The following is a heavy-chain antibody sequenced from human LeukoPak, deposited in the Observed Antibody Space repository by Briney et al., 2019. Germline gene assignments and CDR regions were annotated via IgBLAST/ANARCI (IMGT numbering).Heavy chain of an antibody. V-gene: IGHV1-69*13. D-gene: IGHD2-2*01. CDR2: IIPIFGTA. Sequence: GASVKVSCKASGGTFSSYAISWVRQAPGQGLEWMGGIIPIFGTANYAQKFQGRATITADESTSTAYMELSSLRSEDTAVYYCARVPAALGGYYYYGMDVWGKGTTVTVSS. J-gene: IGHJ6*04. CDR3: ARVPAALGGYYYYGMDV. CDR1: GGTFSSYA.